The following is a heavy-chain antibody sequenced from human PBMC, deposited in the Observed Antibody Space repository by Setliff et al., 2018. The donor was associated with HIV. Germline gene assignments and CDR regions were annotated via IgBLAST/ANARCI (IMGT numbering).Heavy chain of an antibody. CDR3: ARGPLSSSWYNWFDP. D-gene: IGHD6-13*01. J-gene: IGHJ5*02. Sequence: GESLKISCAASGFTFSSYSMNWVRQAPGKGLEWVSSISSSSSYIYYADSVKGRFTISRDSAKNSLYLQMNSLRAEDTAVYYCARGPLSSSWYNWFDPWGQGTLVTVSS. V-gene: IGHV3-21*01. CDR2: ISSSSSYI. CDR1: GFTFSSYS.